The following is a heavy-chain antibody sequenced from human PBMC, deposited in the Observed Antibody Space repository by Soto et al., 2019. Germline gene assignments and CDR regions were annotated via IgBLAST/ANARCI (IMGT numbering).Heavy chain of an antibody. CDR2: IYFSGST. D-gene: IGHD3-16*01. J-gene: IGHJ4*02. CDR1: GSSVNSGGYY. Sequence: LSLTCTVPGSSVNSGGYYWSWVRQLPGKGLEWIGYIYFSGSTYYNPSLESRLTISLDTSQNQFSLKLSSVTAADTAIYYCVSCYAWEVPLAYWGQGTLVTVSS. CDR3: VSCYAWEVPLAY. V-gene: IGHV4-31*03.